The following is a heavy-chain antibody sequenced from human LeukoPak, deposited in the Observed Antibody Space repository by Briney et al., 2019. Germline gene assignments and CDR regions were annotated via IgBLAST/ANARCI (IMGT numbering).Heavy chain of an antibody. CDR3: ARRHIFKDYGDYIAD. V-gene: IGHV4-39*07. D-gene: IGHD4-17*01. CDR1: GGSISSSSYY. Sequence: PSETLSLTCTVSGGSISSSSYYWGWIHQPPEKGLEWIGSIYYSGSTYYNPSLKSRVTISVDTSKNQFSLKLSSVTAADTAVYYCARRHIFKDYGDYIADWGQGTLVTVSS. CDR2: IYYSGST. J-gene: IGHJ4*02.